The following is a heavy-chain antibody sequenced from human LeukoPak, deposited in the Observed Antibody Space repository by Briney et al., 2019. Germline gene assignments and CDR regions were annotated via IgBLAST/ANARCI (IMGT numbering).Heavy chain of an antibody. Sequence: GGSLRLSCAASGFTFSSYSMNWVRQAPGKGLEWVSYISSSSTIYYADSVKGRFTISRDNAKNSLYLQMNSLRAEDTAVYYCARDGSSGYWGQGTLVTVSS. CDR1: GFTFSSYS. CDR3: ARDGSSGY. CDR2: ISSSSTI. V-gene: IGHV3-48*01. J-gene: IGHJ4*02. D-gene: IGHD3-22*01.